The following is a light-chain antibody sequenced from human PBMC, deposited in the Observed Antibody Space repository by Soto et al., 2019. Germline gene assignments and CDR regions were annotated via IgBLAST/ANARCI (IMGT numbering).Light chain of an antibody. CDR1: QRISNS. J-gene: IGKJ2*01. CDR3: QQSYSSPQMYT. V-gene: IGKV1-39*01. Sequence: DIQMTQSPSSLSASVGDRVTITCRASQRISNSLNWYQQKPGKAPDLLIYAASNLQSGVPSRFSGSGSVTDFTLTISSLQPEDFATYYGQQSYSSPQMYTFGQGTKLEIK. CDR2: AAS.